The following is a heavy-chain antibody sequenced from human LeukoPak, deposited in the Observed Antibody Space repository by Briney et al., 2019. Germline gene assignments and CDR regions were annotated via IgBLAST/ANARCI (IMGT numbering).Heavy chain of an antibody. Sequence: NPSETLSLTCTVSGGSIRSSYYYWGWIRQPPGKGLEWIGSIYDSGSTYYNPSLKSRVTISVDTSKNQFSLKLSSVTAADTAVYYCARDRNYYTNWFDPWGQGTLVTVSS. V-gene: IGHV4-39*07. CDR1: GGSIRSSYYY. CDR2: IYDSGST. CDR3: ARDRNYYTNWFDP. D-gene: IGHD3-22*01. J-gene: IGHJ5*02.